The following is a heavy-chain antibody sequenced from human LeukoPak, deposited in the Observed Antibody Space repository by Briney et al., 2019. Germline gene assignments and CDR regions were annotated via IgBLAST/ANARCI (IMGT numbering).Heavy chain of an antibody. J-gene: IGHJ4*02. CDR3: ARDAGGSGYDVLDY. V-gene: IGHV1-18*04. CDR1: GYTFTTYG. D-gene: IGHD3-22*01. CDR2: ITTYNGKT. Sequence: ASVKVSCKGSGYTFTTYGISWLRQPPGQGLEWMGWITTYNGKTHYAQKFQGRVTMTADTSTRTVTMELRSLRSDDTAVYYCARDAGGSGYDVLDYWGQGTLVTVSS.